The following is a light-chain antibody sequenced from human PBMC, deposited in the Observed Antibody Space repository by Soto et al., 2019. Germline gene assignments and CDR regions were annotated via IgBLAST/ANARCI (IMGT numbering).Light chain of an antibody. CDR2: GAS. Sequence: EVVLTRSPGTLSLSPGERVTLSCRASQSVSSSYLAWYQQKPGQAPRLLIYGASSRATGIPDRFSGSGSGTDFTLTISRLEPEDFAVYYCQQYGSSPWTFGQGTKVDIK. J-gene: IGKJ1*01. V-gene: IGKV3-20*01. CDR3: QQYGSSPWT. CDR1: QSVSSSY.